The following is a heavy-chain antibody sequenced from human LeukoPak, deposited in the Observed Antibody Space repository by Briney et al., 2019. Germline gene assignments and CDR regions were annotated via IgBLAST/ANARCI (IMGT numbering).Heavy chain of an antibody. D-gene: IGHD5-18*01. J-gene: IGHJ4*02. Sequence: GGSLRLSCAASGFTFSTYEMNWVRQAPGKGLEWVSYISSSGSTIYYADSVKGRFTISRDNAKNSLYLQMNSLRAEDTAVYYCARDSGYSYADDYWGQGTLVTVSS. CDR2: ISSSGSTI. CDR1: GFTFSTYE. V-gene: IGHV3-48*03. CDR3: ARDSGYSYADDY.